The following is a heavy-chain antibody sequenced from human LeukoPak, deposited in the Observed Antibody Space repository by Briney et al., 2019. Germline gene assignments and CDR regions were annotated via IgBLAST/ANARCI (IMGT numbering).Heavy chain of an antibody. J-gene: IGHJ4*02. CDR1: GFTFSSYS. CDR2: ISSSSSYI. CDR3: ARDRDSGSSLDY. Sequence: GSLRVSCAASGFTFSSYSMNWVRQAPGKGLEWVSSISSSSSYIYYADSVKGRFTISRDNAKNSLYLQMNSLRAEDTAVYYCARDRDSGSSLDYWGQGTLASVSS. V-gene: IGHV3-21*01. D-gene: IGHD1-26*01.